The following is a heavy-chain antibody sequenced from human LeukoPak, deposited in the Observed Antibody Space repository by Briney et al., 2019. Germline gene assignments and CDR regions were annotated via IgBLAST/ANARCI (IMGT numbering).Heavy chain of an antibody. CDR2: INPNSGGT. CDR3: ARVGITMIEGGIPADY. D-gene: IGHD3-22*01. J-gene: IGHJ4*02. CDR1: GYTFTGYY. Sequence: ASVKVSCKASGYTFTGYYMHWVRQAPGQGLEWMGWINPNSGGTNYAQKFQGRVTMTRDTSISTAYMELSRLRSDDTAVYYCARVGITMIEGGIPADYWGQGTLVTVSS. V-gene: IGHV1-2*02.